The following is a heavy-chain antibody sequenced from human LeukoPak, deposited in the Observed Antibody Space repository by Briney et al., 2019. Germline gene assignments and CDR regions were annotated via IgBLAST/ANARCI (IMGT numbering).Heavy chain of an antibody. J-gene: IGHJ4*02. CDR3: AKDGHYSNFYFDY. V-gene: IGHV3-74*01. CDR1: GFIFSSYW. D-gene: IGHD4-11*01. CDR2: IKSDGNSP. Sequence: GGSLRLSCAASGFIFSSYWMHWVRQAPGKGPVWVSRIKSDGNSPSYADSVKGRFTSSRDNDKNTVYLQMNSLRAEDTAVYYCAKDGHYSNFYFDYWGQGTLVTVSS.